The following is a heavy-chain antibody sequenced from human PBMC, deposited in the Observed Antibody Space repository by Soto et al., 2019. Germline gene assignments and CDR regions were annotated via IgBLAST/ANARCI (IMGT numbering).Heavy chain of an antibody. CDR3: ARDSGVGAIYGGALDI. J-gene: IGHJ3*02. V-gene: IGHV3-33*01. CDR2: IWYDGNKK. D-gene: IGHD1-26*01. Sequence: QVQLVESGGGVVQPGKSLRLSCAASGFTFSNYGMHWVRQPPGKGLEWVAIIWYDGNKKYYADSVKGRFTISRDNSKNTLYLQMNSLRGEDTAGYYCARDSGVGAIYGGALDIWGQGTRVTVSS. CDR1: GFTFSNYG.